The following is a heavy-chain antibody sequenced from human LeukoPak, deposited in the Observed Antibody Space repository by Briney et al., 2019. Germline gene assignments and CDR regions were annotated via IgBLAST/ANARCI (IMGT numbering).Heavy chain of an antibody. J-gene: IGHJ3*02. Sequence: GRSLRLSCAASAFTFSNYVMHWVRQAPGKGLEWVAVIWYDGSNEYYADSLKGRFTISRDNSKNTLYLQMNSLRAEDTAVYYCAGMRGAEIFDAFNIWGQGTVVTVSS. CDR2: IWYDGSNE. D-gene: IGHD3-10*01. CDR1: AFTFSNYV. CDR3: AGMRGAEIFDAFNI. V-gene: IGHV3-33*01.